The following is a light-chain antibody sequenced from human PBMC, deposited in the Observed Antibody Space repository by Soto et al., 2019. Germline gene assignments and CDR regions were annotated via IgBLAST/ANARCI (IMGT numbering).Light chain of an antibody. CDR3: QQGYSNPWT. V-gene: IGKV1-39*01. CDR2: AAS. J-gene: IGKJ1*01. Sequence: DIQMTQSPSSLSAPVGDRVTITCRASQSVNTYLHWYQQKPGKAPKLLIFAASNLQSGVPSRFSGSGFGTNFTLSLNSLQPEDFATYYCQQGYSNPWTFGQGTKVDIK. CDR1: QSVNTY.